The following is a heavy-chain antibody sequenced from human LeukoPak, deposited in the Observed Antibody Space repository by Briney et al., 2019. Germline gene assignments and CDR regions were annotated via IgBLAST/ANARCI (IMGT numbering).Heavy chain of an antibody. CDR1: GYTFTGYY. D-gene: IGHD6-13*01. J-gene: IGHJ4*02. Sequence: ASVKVSCKASGYTFTGYYMHWVRQAPGQGLEWMGRINPNSGGTNYAQKFQGRVTMTRDTSFSTAYMELSRLRSDDTAVYYCARETDSSSWYGYWGQGTLVTVSS. CDR2: INPNSGGT. CDR3: ARETDSSSWYGY. V-gene: IGHV1-2*06.